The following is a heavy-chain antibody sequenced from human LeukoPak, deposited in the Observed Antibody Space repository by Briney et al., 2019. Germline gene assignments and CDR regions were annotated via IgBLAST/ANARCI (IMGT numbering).Heavy chain of an antibody. CDR1: GGSSSSGSYY. D-gene: IGHD2-15*01. CDR2: IYTSGST. J-gene: IGHJ4*02. CDR3: ARDNIVVVAATKAYYFDY. V-gene: IGHV4-61*02. Sequence: PSETLSLTCSVSGGSSSSGSYYWSWIRQPAGKGLEWIGRIYTSGSTNYNPSLQSRVTISLDTSKNLFSLKLSSVTAADTAVYYCARDNIVVVAATKAYYFDYWGQGTLVTVSS.